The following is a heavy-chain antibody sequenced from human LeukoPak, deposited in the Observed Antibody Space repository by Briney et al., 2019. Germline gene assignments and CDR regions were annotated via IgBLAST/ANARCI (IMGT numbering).Heavy chain of an antibody. J-gene: IGHJ5*02. D-gene: IGHD2-8*01. CDR2: ISHSENT. CDR1: GDSISSSYF. Sequence: SETLSLTCYVSGDSISSSYFWGWIRQPPGTGLEWIGSISHSENTFYNPSLKSRVTISVDTSKNHFSLNLSAVTAADTAVYYCARTRKYNGNPNWIDLWGQGVLVTVSS. CDR3: ARTRKYNGNPNWIDL. V-gene: IGHV4-38-2*01.